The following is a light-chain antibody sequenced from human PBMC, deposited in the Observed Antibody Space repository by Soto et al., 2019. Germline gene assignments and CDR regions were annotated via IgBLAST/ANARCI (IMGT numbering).Light chain of an antibody. J-gene: IGLJ1*01. CDR2: EVS. V-gene: IGLV2-14*03. Sequence: QSVLNQPASGCGSPGQSVTTSCTGTSSDVGAYDFVSWYQQHPDKAPKLMIYEVSNRPSGVSNRFSGSKSVNTATLTISGLQAEDEADYYCSSYTSSSTRVFGTGTKVTVL. CDR3: SSYTSSSTRV. CDR1: SSDVGAYDF.